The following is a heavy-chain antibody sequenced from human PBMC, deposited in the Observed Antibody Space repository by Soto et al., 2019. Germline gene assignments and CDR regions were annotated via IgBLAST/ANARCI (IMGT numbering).Heavy chain of an antibody. CDR1: GFTFSSSA. Sequence: EVQLLESGGGLVQPGGSLRLSCAASGFTFSSSAMSWVRQAPGKGLEWVSAISGSGGSTYYADSVKGRFTISRDNSNNTRYLQMNSLRAEDTAVYYCAKGGIHLWLFWDWGQGTLVTVSS. CDR3: AKGGIHLWLFWD. J-gene: IGHJ4*02. V-gene: IGHV3-23*01. CDR2: ISGSGGST. D-gene: IGHD5-18*01.